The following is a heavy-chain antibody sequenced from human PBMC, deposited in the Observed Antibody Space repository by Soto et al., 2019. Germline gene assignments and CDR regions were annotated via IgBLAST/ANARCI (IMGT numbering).Heavy chain of an antibody. CDR1: GFICSSYD. V-gene: IGHV3-23*01. CDR2: ILVDGRT. J-gene: IGHJ3*02. Sequence: PGGSLRLSCAASGFICSSYDMSWVRHAPGKGLEWVSTILVDGRTFYVDSVKGRFTISRDSSQNTVYLQMNSLTAGDTALYYGAKATATGGGAFDICGQGTMVTVSS. CDR3: AKATATGGGAFDI. D-gene: IGHD2-8*02.